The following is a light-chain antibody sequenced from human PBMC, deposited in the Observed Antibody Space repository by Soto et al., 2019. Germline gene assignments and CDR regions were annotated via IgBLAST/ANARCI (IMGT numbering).Light chain of an antibody. Sequence: QSALAQPASVSGSPGQSITISCTGTGSDIAGYNYVSWFQRHPGKAPKLMMYQVTIRPSGVSNRFSGAKSGNTASLTISGLQAEDEAEYYCSSFTSTTSLYVFGTGTKVTVL. CDR2: QVT. J-gene: IGLJ1*01. CDR3: SSFTSTTSLYV. V-gene: IGLV2-14*01. CDR1: GSDIAGYNY.